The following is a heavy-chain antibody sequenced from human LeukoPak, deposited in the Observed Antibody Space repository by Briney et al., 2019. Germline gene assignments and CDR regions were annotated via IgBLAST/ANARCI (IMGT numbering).Heavy chain of an antibody. CDR2: INPNSGGT. CDR3: ARDVIVVVPAASQLGY. D-gene: IGHD2-2*01. CDR1: GYTFTGYY. J-gene: IGHJ4*02. V-gene: IGHV1-2*02. Sequence: ASVKVSCKASGYTFTGYYMHWVRQAPGQGLEWMGWINPNSGGTNYAQKFQGRVTMTRDTSISTAYMELSRLRSDDTAVHYCARDVIVVVPAASQLGYWGQGTLVTVSS.